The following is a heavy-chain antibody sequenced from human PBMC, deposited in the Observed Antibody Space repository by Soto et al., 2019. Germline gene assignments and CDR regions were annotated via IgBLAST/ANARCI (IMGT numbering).Heavy chain of an antibody. CDR3: ARLDDSRGYYYVSH. CDR2: VQYTRDT. CDR1: GGSVSSGGYY. V-gene: IGHV4-61*08. J-gene: IGHJ4*02. D-gene: IGHD3-22*01. Sequence: PSETLSLTCTVSGGSVSSGGYYWSWIRQSPGKGLEWIAYVQYTRDTNYNPSLRSRTSISVDASKNQFSLKLASVTAADTAVYYCARLDDSRGYYYVSHWGQGTLVTVSS.